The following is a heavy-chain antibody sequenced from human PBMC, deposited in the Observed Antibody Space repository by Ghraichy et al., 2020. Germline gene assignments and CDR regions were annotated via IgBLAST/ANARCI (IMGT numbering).Heavy chain of an antibody. CDR3: ARLGYYRVPFDY. Sequence: GGSLRLSCAASGFTFSSYSMNWVRQAPGKGLEWVSYISSFSSTIYYADSVKGRFTISRDNAKNSLYLHMNSLSAEDTAVYYCARLGYYRVPFDYWGQGTLVTVSS. CDR1: GFTFSSYS. D-gene: IGHD3-3*01. V-gene: IGHV3-48*01. J-gene: IGHJ4*02. CDR2: ISSFSSTI.